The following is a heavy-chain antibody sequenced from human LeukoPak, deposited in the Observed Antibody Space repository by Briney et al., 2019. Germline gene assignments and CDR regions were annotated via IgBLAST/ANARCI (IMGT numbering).Heavy chain of an antibody. Sequence: GGSLRLSCAASGFSFSDYAMIWVRQAPGKGLEWVSAVSGGGGSRFYADSVKGRFTISRDNSKNTQFLQMTSLRADDTAVYYCAKSGSYPGGYYYYMNVWGKGTTVTVSS. CDR1: GFSFSDYA. CDR2: VSGGGGSR. D-gene: IGHD1-26*01. J-gene: IGHJ6*03. V-gene: IGHV3-23*01. CDR3: AKSGSYPGGYYYYMNV.